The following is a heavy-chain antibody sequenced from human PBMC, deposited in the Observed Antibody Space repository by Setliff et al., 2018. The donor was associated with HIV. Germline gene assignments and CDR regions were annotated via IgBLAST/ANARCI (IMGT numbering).Heavy chain of an antibody. CDR2: INHSGST. CDR1: GGSFTNYY. CDR3: ARKVGGDFDY. V-gene: IGHV4-34*01. Sequence: PSETLSLTCVVYGGSFTNYYWSWIRQPPGKGLECIGEINHSGSTNYNPSLKSRVTISVDTSKHQFSLKLNSMTAADTAVYFCARKVGGDFDYWGQGTLVTVSS. J-gene: IGHJ4*02. D-gene: IGHD2-2*01.